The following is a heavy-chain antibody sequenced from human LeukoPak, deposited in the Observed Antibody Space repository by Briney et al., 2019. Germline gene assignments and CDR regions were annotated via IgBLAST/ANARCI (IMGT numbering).Heavy chain of an antibody. V-gene: IGHV4-59*01. Sequence: PSQTLSLTCTVSAASISNYCCWWIRQPPSKGLEWIGYIYYSGSTNSNPSLKSRVTISLDTSKNQFSLKLGCVTAADTAVYYCARAGQFISARPITFDYWGQGTLVTVSS. J-gene: IGHJ4*02. CDR3: ARAGQFISARPITFDY. D-gene: IGHD6-6*01. CDR2: IYYSGST. CDR1: AASISNYC.